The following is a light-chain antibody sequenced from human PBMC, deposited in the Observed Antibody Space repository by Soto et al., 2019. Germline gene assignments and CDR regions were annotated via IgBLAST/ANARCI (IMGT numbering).Light chain of an antibody. V-gene: IGKV2-30*01. J-gene: IGKJ1*01. CDR2: KVS. CDR1: QSLTYTDGNTY. CDR3: MQGTHWPWT. Sequence: DAVMTQSPLSLAVTLGQPASISCRSSQSLTYTDGNTYLIWFQQRPGQSPRRLIYKVSNRDSGVPDRFTGSGSGTYFTLTISRVEAEDVGVYYYMQGTHWPWTIGQGTKVEI.